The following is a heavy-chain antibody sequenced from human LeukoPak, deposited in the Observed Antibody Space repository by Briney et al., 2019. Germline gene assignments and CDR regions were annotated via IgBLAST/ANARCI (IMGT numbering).Heavy chain of an antibody. J-gene: IGHJ6*04. V-gene: IGHV3-7*01. D-gene: IGHD3-10*02. CDR2: INQDGSDK. CDR3: AELGITMIGGV. Sequence: PGGSLRLSCAASGFSFRSYWMTWVRQAPGKGLEWVANINQDGSDKYYVDFVKGRFTISRDNPKNSLYLQMNSLRAEDTAVYYCAELGITMIGGVWGKGTTVTISS. CDR1: GFSFRSYW.